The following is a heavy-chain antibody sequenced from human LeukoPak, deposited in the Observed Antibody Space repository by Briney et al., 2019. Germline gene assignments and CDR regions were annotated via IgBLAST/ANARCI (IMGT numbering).Heavy chain of an antibody. CDR3: ARDRRATPMYFFDF. J-gene: IGHJ4*02. CDR1: RFSFSDYT. CDR2: IRHSGVDS. Sequence: QSGGSLRLSCAASRFSFSDYTMSWVRQLPGKGLEWVSGIRHSGVDSSYADSVKGRFTISRDNSKNMLYLQMNSLRDDDTGVYYCARDRRATPMYFFDFWGQGTPVTVSS. D-gene: IGHD2-15*01. V-gene: IGHV3-23*01.